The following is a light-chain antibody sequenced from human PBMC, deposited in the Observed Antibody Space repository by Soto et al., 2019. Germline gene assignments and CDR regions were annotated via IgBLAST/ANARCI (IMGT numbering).Light chain of an antibody. V-gene: IGKV3-20*01. J-gene: IGKJ1*01. Sequence: EIVLTQSPGTLSLSPGERATLSCRASQSLTNNYFAWYQQKPGRALRLLIDGASTRATGIPDRFSGSGSRTDFTLTISRLEPEAVAVYYCQQYEAVVTFGQGTKVEI. CDR3: QQYEAVVT. CDR2: GAS. CDR1: QSLTNNY.